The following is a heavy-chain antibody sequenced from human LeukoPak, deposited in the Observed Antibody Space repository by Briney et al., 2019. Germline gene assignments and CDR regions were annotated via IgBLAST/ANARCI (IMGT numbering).Heavy chain of an antibody. Sequence: GGSLRLSCAASGFIFDDHGMHWVRQAPGKGLEWVSGISWSSGIIGYADSVKGRFTISRDNSKNTLYLQMNSLRAEDTAVYYCAKDSGGTLMIDYWGQGTLVTVSS. J-gene: IGHJ4*02. CDR1: GFIFDDHG. D-gene: IGHD1-1*01. V-gene: IGHV3-9*01. CDR2: ISWSSGII. CDR3: AKDSGGTLMIDY.